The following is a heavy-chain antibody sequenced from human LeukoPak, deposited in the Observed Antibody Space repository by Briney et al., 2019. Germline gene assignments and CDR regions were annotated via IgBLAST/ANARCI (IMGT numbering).Heavy chain of an antibody. CDR3: ARDTYYMDV. Sequence: GGSLRLSCAASGFTFRSYAMHWVRQAPGKGLEWVAVISSDGSNKYYADSVKGRFTISRDNSKNTLYLQMNSLRAEDTAVYYCARDTYYMDVWGKGTTVTISS. J-gene: IGHJ6*03. CDR1: GFTFRSYA. CDR2: ISSDGSNK. V-gene: IGHV3-30*14.